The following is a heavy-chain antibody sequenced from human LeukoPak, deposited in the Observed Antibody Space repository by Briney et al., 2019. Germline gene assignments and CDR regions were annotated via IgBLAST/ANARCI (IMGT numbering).Heavy chain of an antibody. CDR2: ISWDGGST. J-gene: IGHJ6*02. V-gene: IGHV3-43D*03. D-gene: IGHD1-26*01. CDR3: AKDNHSGSYSSMDV. Sequence: QPGGSLRLSCAASGCTFDDYAMHWVRQAPGKGLEWVSLISWDGGSTYYADSVKGRFTISRDNSKNSLYLQMNSLRAEDTALYYCAKDNHSGSYSSMDVWGQGTTVTVSS. CDR1: GCTFDDYA.